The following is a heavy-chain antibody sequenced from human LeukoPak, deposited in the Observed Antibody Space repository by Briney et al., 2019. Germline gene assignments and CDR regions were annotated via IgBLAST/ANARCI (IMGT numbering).Heavy chain of an antibody. J-gene: IGHJ2*01. D-gene: IGHD3-22*01. Sequence: PGGSLRLSCTASGFTFTNHAMNWVRQAPGKGLEWVSAISGSGGNTYYADSVKGRFTISRDTSKNTLYLQINSLRAEDTAVYYCANNYYDSSGYTWYFDLWGRGTLVTVSS. V-gene: IGHV3-23*01. CDR2: ISGSGGNT. CDR1: GFTFTNHA. CDR3: ANNYYDSSGYTWYFDL.